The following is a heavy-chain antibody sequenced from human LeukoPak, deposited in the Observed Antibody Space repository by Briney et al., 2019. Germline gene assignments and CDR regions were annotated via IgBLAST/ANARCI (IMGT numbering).Heavy chain of an antibody. CDR1: GFIFSSYS. CDR3: ARGEPTYYDFWSALDFYMDV. CDR2: ISSSSSTI. Sequence: GGSLRLSCAASGFIFSSYSMNWVRQAPGKGLEWVSYISSSSSTIYYADSVKGRFTISRDNAKNSLYLQMNSLRAEDTAVYYCARGEPTYYDFWSALDFYMDVWGKGTTVTVSS. D-gene: IGHD3-3*01. J-gene: IGHJ6*03. V-gene: IGHV3-48*01.